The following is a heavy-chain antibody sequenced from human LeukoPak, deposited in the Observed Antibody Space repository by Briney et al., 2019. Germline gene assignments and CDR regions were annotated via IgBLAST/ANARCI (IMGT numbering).Heavy chain of an antibody. D-gene: IGHD3-10*01. Sequence: GASAKVSCKVSGYTLAELSMHWVRQAPGKGLEWMGGFDPEDGETIYARKFQGRVTMTEDTSTDTAYMELSSLRSEDTAVYYCATDSYYYGSGSYYNPVYWGQGTLVTVSS. CDR3: ATDSYYYGSGSYYNPVY. V-gene: IGHV1-24*01. CDR2: FDPEDGET. J-gene: IGHJ4*02. CDR1: GYTLAELS.